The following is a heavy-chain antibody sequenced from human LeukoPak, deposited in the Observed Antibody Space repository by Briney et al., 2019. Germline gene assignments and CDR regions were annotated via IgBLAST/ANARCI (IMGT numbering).Heavy chain of an antibody. Sequence: SGGSLRLSCAASGVTFSSYAMSWVRQAPGKGLEWVSAISGSGGSTYYADSVKGRFTISRDNSKNTLYLQMNSLSAEDTAVYYCAKGGTVTSRYYYYYGMDVWGQGTTVTVSS. D-gene: IGHD4-17*01. J-gene: IGHJ6*02. CDR3: AKGGTVTSRYYYYYGMDV. CDR2: ISGSGGST. CDR1: GVTFSSYA. V-gene: IGHV3-23*01.